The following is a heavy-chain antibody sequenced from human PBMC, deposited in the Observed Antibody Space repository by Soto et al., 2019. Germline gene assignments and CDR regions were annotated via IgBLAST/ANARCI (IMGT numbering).Heavy chain of an antibody. V-gene: IGHV3-30-3*01. CDR1: GFTFSSYA. D-gene: IGHD2-2*01. Sequence: PGGSLRLSCAASGFTFSSYAMHWVRQAPGKGLEWVAVISYDGSNKYYADSVKGRFTISRDNSKNTLYLQMNSLRAEDTAVYYCASDQIEGYCSSTSCYLEGLDYWGQGTLVTVPQ. CDR3: ASDQIEGYCSSTSCYLEGLDY. J-gene: IGHJ4*02. CDR2: ISYDGSNK.